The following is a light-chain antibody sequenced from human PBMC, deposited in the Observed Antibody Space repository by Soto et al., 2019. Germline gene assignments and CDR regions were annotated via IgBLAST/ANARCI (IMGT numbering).Light chain of an antibody. J-gene: IGLJ1*01. CDR3: QSYDSSLSGSEV. Sequence: QSALTQPPSVSGAPGQRVTISCTGSSSNIGAGHDVHWYQQLPGTAPKLLIYGNGNRPSGVPDRFSGSKSGTSASLDIAGLQADDEADYYCQSYDSSLSGSEVFGTGTKVTVL. CDR1: SSNIGAGHD. V-gene: IGLV1-40*01. CDR2: GNG.